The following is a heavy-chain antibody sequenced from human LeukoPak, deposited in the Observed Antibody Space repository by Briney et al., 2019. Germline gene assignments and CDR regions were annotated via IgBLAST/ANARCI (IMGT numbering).Heavy chain of an antibody. CDR1: GGSISSYY. J-gene: IGHJ3*02. Sequence: SETLSLTCTVSGGSISSYYWNWIRQPPGRGLEWIGYIYYSGSTNYNPSLKSRVTISVDTSKNQFSLKLSSVTAADTAVYYCARDTANAFDIWGQGTMVTVSS. D-gene: IGHD6-25*01. CDR2: IYYSGST. CDR3: ARDTANAFDI. V-gene: IGHV4-59*01.